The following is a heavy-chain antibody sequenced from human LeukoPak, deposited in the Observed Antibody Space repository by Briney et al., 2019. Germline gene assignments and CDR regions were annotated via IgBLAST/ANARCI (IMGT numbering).Heavy chain of an antibody. CDR2: ISYDGSNK. CDR3: ARDGFTSPHTWYYYYMDV. J-gene: IGHJ6*03. CDR1: GFTFSSYA. Sequence: PGGSLRLSCAASGFTFSSYAMHWVRQAPGKGLEWVAVISYDGSNKYYADSVKGRFTISRDNSKNTLYLQMNSLRAEDTAVYYCARDGFTSPHTWYYYYMDVRGKGTTVTVSS. D-gene: IGHD2-2*03. V-gene: IGHV3-30*01.